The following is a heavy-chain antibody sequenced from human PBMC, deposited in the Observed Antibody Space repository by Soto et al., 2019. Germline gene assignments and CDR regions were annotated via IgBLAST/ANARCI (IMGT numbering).Heavy chain of an antibody. CDR1: GGSISSYY. J-gene: IGHJ5*02. CDR2: IYYSGST. V-gene: IGHV4-59*01. Sequence: SETLSLTCTVSGGSISSYYWSWIRQPPGKGLEWIGYIYYSGSTNYNPPLKSRVTISVDTSKNQFSLKLSSVTAADTAVYYCARARIQLSLNWFDPRGRGTLVTVSS. CDR3: ARARIQLSLNWFDP. D-gene: IGHD5-18*01.